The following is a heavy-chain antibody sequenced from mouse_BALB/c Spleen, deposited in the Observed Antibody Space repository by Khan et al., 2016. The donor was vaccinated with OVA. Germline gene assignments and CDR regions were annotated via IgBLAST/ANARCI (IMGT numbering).Heavy chain of an antibody. CDR2: ISSAGTYT. D-gene: IGHD2-1*01. J-gene: IGHJ3*01. CDR1: GFTFSSFA. CDR3: TNGNYGGFAY. Sequence: EVELVESGGGLVKPGGSLKLSCAASGFTFSSFAMSWVRQTPEKRLDWVATISSAGTYTYYPDSVEGRFTISRDNAKNTLYLQMNSLRSEDTAMYYCTNGNYGGFAYWGQGTLVTVSA. V-gene: IGHV5-9-1*01.